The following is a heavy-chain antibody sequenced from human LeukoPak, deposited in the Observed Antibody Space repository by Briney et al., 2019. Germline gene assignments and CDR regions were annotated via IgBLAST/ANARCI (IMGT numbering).Heavy chain of an antibody. CDR1: GGSISSGGYS. CDR2: IYHSGSI. Sequence: SETLSLTCAVSGGSISSGGYSWRWIRQPPGKGLEWIGYIYHSGSIYYNPSLKSRVTISVDRSKNQFSLKLSSVTAADTAVYYCARRIPYCTNGVCQGGYFDYWGQGTLVTVSS. CDR3: ARRIPYCTNGVCQGGYFDY. D-gene: IGHD2-8*01. J-gene: IGHJ4*02. V-gene: IGHV4-30-2*01.